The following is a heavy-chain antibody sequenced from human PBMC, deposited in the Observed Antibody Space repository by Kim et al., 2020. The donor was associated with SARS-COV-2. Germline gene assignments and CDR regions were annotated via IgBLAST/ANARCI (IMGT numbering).Heavy chain of an antibody. CDR2: VSDTGADR. CDR3: AKRLGPTTPNFDY. V-gene: IGHV3-23*01. J-gene: IGHJ4*02. Sequence: GGSLRLSCAASGFTFSGYGMSWVRQAPGKGLEWVSAVSDTGADRNYANSVKGRFTISRDNPKNTLYLQMNSLRDEDTAVYYCAKRLGPTTPNFDYWGQGTLVTVSS. D-gene: IGHD1-26*01. CDR1: GFTFSGYG.